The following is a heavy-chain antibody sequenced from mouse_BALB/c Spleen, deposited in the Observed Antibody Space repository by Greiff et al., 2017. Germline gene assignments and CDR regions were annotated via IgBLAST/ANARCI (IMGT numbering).Heavy chain of an antibody. CDR2: IYPGDGDT. J-gene: IGHJ3*01. V-gene: IGHV1-80*01. D-gene: IGHD2-1*01. Sequence: VQLQQSGAELVRPGSSVKISCKASGYAFSSYWMNWVKQRPGQGLEWIGQIYPGDGDTNYNGKFKGKATLTADKSSSTAYMQLSSLTSEDSAVYFCARMEDGNYVAYWGQGTLVTVSA. CDR3: ARMEDGNYVAY. CDR1: GYAFSSYW.